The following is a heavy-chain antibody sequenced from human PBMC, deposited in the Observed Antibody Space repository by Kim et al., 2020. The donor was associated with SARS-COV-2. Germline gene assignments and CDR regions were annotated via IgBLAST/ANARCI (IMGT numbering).Heavy chain of an antibody. CDR1: GGSISSGGYY. Sequence: SETLSLTCTVSGGSISSGGYYWSWIRQHPGKGLEWIGYIYYSGSTYYNPSLKSRVTISVDTSKNQFSLKLSSVTAADTAVYYCARDVVPAGAWFDYWGQGTLVTVSS. J-gene: IGHJ4*02. V-gene: IGHV4-31*03. D-gene: IGHD2-2*01. CDR3: ARDVVPAGAWFDY. CDR2: IYYSGST.